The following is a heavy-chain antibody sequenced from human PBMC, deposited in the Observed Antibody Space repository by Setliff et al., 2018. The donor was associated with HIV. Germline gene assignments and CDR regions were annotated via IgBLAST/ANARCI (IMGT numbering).Heavy chain of an antibody. CDR1: GFTFSSYW. CDR3: ARSTSGTGTSPYYFDY. CDR2: IKQDGSQK. J-gene: IGHJ4*02. V-gene: IGHV3-7*01. D-gene: IGHD1-7*01. Sequence: GGSLRLSCAGSGFTFSSYWMTWVRQAPGKGLEWVADIKQDGSQKYYVDSLKGRFTISRDNANDSLYLQMTSLRADDTAVYYCARSTSGTGTSPYYFDYWGQGTLVTVSS.